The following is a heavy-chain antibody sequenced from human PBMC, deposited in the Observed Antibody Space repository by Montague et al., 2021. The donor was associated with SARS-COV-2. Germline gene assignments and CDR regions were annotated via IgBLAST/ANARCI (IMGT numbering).Heavy chain of an antibody. D-gene: IGHD3-9*01. J-gene: IGHJ4*02. CDR3: ERHPHYDGLNGPPDF. V-gene: IGHV4-59*08. Sequence: SETLSLTCTVSGVSVTDYYWSWIQQSPGKGLDSVGDVLYNKGTNFNPSLKSRVAISVDTSKNQFSLRLTSVTAADTVFYYCERHPHYDGLNGPPDFWDQGTLVTVSS. CDR1: GVSVTDYY. CDR2: VLYNKGT.